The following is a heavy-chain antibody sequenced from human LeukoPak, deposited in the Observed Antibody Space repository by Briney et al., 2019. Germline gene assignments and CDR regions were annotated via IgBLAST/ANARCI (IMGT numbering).Heavy chain of an antibody. CDR2: ISAYNGNT. D-gene: IGHD4-17*01. CDR3: ARDGSGATVTTSGDY. Sequence: ASVKVPCKASGYTFTSYGISWVRQAPGQGLEWMGWISAYNGNTNYAQKLQGRVTMTTDTSTSTAYMELRSLRSDDTAVYYCARDGSGATVTTSGDYWGQGTLVTVSS. CDR1: GYTFTSYG. V-gene: IGHV1-18*01. J-gene: IGHJ4*02.